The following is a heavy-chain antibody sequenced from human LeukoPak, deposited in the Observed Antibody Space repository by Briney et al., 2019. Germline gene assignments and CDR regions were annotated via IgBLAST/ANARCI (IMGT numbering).Heavy chain of an antibody. Sequence: GGSLRLSCAASGFTFSSYGMHWVRQCPGKGLEWVAVIWYDGSNKHYADSVKGRFTISRDNSKNTLYLQMNSLRAEDTAVYYCAREGNSGHDWNYWGQGTLVTVSS. CDR3: AREGNSGHDWNY. V-gene: IGHV3-33*01. D-gene: IGHD5-12*01. CDR1: GFTFSSYG. J-gene: IGHJ4*02. CDR2: IWYDGSNK.